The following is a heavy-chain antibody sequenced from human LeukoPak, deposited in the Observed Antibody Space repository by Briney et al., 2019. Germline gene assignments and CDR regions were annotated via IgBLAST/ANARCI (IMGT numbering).Heavy chain of an antibody. V-gene: IGHV4-39*07. J-gene: IGHJ4*02. Sequence: SETLSFTCTVSGGSISSSSYYWGWIRQPPGKGLEWIGSIYTSGGTNYNPPLKSRVTISADTSKNQFSLKLTSVTAADTAVYYCARTPGSWQFNKWGQGTLVTVSS. CDR3: ARTPGSWQFNK. CDR2: IYTSGGT. CDR1: GGSISSSSYY. D-gene: IGHD1-14*01.